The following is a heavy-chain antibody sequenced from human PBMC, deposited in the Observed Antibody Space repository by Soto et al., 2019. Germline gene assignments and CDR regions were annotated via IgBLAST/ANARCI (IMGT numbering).Heavy chain of an antibody. CDR3: ARDGGWLPNNWFDP. D-gene: IGHD3-22*01. CDR2: IIPIFGTA. Sequence: QVQLVQSGAEVKKPGYSVKVSCKASGGTFSSYAISWVRQAPGQGLEWMGGIIPIFGTANYAQKFQGRVTITADESTSTAYMELSSLRSEDTTVYCCARDGGWLPNNWFDPWGQGTLVTVSS. J-gene: IGHJ5*02. CDR1: GGTFSSYA. V-gene: IGHV1-69*01.